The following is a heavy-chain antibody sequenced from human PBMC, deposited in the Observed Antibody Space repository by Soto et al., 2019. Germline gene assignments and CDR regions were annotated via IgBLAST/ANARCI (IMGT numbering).Heavy chain of an antibody. J-gene: IGHJ4*02. CDR1: GFAFTNYA. CDR3: AKIRGDYTVFDY. D-gene: IGHD4-17*01. CDR2: IKQDGSVK. Sequence: GGSLRLSCAASGFAFTNYALHWVRQAPGKGLDWVASIKQDGSVKHYVDSVKGRFTISRDNAEKSLQLQMNSLRAEDTAVYYCAKIRGDYTVFDYWGQGARVTVSS. V-gene: IGHV3-7*03.